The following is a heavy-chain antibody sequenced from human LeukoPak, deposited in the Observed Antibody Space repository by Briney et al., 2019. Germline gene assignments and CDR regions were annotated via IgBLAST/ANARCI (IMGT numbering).Heavy chain of an antibody. Sequence: GGSLGLSCAASGFTFSSHGMHWVRQAPGKGLEWVAVISYDGSNKYYGDSVKGRFTISRDNSKNTVYLQMNSLRAEDTAVYCCAKEDVGGWCGIDYWGQGSLVTVSS. D-gene: IGHD6-19*01. CDR2: ISYDGSNK. CDR1: GFTFSSHG. CDR3: AKEDVGGWCGIDY. J-gene: IGHJ4*02. V-gene: IGHV3-30*18.